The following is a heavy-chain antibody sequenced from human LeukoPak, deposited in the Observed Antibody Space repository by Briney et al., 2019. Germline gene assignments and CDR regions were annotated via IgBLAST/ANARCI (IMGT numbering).Heavy chain of an antibody. CDR2: ISYDGSNK. D-gene: IGHD6-19*01. CDR1: GFTFSSYA. CDR3: AREGIAVADSLDY. J-gene: IGHJ4*02. V-gene: IGHV3-30*04. Sequence: PGGSLRLSCAASGFTFSSYATHWVRQAPGKGLEWVAVISYDGSNKYYADSVKGRFTISRDNSKNTLYLQMNSLRAEDTAVYYCAREGIAVADSLDYWGQGTLVTVSS.